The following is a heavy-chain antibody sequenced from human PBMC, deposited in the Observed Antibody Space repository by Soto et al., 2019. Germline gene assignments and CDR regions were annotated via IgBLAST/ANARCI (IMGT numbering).Heavy chain of an antibody. CDR3: ARDRCSGGSCYSVAFDI. V-gene: IGHV3-11*01. CDR2: ISSSGSTI. Sequence: QVQLVESGGGLVKPGGSLRLSCAASGFTFSDYYMSWIRQAPGKGPEWVSYISSSGSTIYYADSVKGRFTISRGNAKNSRCLQMNSMRAEDTAVYYCARDRCSGGSCYSVAFDIWGQGTMVTVSS. J-gene: IGHJ3*02. CDR1: GFTFSDYY. D-gene: IGHD2-15*01.